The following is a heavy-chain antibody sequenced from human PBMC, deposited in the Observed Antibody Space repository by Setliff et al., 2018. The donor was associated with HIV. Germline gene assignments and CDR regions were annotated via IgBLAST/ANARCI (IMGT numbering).Heavy chain of an antibody. D-gene: IGHD2-15*01. CDR1: GGNLNTYG. J-gene: IGHJ4*02. Sequence: GASVKVSCKASGGNLNTYGISWVRQAPGQGLEWMGGIIPTSQRTNYAQKFQGRVSITADTSTSTSYLVVSGLRSEDTAVYYCMRGPSRVVVAANQVQWGQGSLVTVSS. V-gene: IGHV1-69*06. CDR2: IIPTSQRT. CDR3: MRGPSRVVVAANQVQ.